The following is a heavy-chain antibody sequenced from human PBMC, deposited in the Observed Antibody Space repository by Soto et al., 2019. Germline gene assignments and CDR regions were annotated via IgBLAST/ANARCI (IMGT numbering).Heavy chain of an antibody. CDR2: ISVYHGNT. Sequence: AAVKVSCKTSGYNFLNYGMSWVRQAPGQGPEWMGWISVYHGNTIYAQNFQGRVTMPTDTSTSTAYMELTSLRSDDTGVYYCARDHGGATMALLYWGQGTLVPVSS. D-gene: IGHD3-10*01. CDR3: ARDHGGATMALLY. CDR1: GYNFLNYG. J-gene: IGHJ4*02. V-gene: IGHV1-18*04.